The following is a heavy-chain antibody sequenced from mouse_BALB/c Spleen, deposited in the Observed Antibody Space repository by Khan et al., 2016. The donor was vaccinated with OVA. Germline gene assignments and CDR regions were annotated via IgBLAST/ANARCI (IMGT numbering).Heavy chain of an antibody. J-gene: IGHJ4*01. CDR2: IAPGSGST. D-gene: IGHD1-1*01. Sequence: DLVKPGASVKLSCKASGYTFTSYWINWIKQRPGQGLEWIGRIAPGSGSTDYNEMFKGKATLTVDTSSSTVYIQLSSLSSEDSAVYFCARENYYGSNCYAMDYWGQGTSVTVSS. V-gene: IGHV1S41*01. CDR3: ARENYYGSNCYAMDY. CDR1: GYTFTSYW.